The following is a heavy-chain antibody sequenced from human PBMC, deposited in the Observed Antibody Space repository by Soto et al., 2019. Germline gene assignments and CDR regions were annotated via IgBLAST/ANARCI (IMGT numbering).Heavy chain of an antibody. Sequence: QVQLVESGGGVVQPGRSLRLSCAGSGFTFGNYGMHWVRQAPGKGLEWLTVISHDGGEEYYIDAVKGRFTISRDNSKKTVYLDMNSMRAEDTAVYYCAKGGGQWWFIDYWGQGTLVTVSS. D-gene: IGHD2-15*01. CDR2: ISHDGGEE. CDR3: AKGGGQWWFIDY. CDR1: GFTFGNYG. V-gene: IGHV3-30*18. J-gene: IGHJ4*02.